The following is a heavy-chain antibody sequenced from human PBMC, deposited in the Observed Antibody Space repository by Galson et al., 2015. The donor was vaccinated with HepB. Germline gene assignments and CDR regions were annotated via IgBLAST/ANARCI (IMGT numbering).Heavy chain of an antibody. Sequence: SLRLSCAASGFTFSSYGMHWVRQAPGKGLEWVAVIWYDGSNKYYADSVKGRFTISRDNSKNTLYLQMNSLRAEDTAVYYCAREGTTVTTSYHDAFDIWGQGTMVTVSS. CDR3: AREGTTVTTSYHDAFDI. V-gene: IGHV3-33*01. CDR2: IWYDGSNK. J-gene: IGHJ3*02. CDR1: GFTFSSYG. D-gene: IGHD4-17*01.